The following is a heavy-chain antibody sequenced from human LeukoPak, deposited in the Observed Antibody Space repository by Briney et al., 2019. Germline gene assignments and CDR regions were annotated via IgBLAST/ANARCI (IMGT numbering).Heavy chain of an antibody. J-gene: IGHJ4*02. CDR1: TFTFSNSY. Sequence: GGSLRLSCVASTFTFSNSYMSWIRQAPGKGLEWVSAISGSGGSTYYADSVRGRFTISRDNSKNTVYLQMNSLRAEDTAVYYCAKRYYSDSSGYLGSLNYWGQGTLVTVSS. V-gene: IGHV3-23*01. CDR2: ISGSGGST. D-gene: IGHD3-22*01. CDR3: AKRYYSDSSGYLGSLNY.